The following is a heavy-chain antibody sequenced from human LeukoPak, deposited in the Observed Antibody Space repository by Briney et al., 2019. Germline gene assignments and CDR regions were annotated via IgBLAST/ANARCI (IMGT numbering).Heavy chain of an antibody. CDR3: ARVGYGSGSYYSYYYYMDV. CDR1: GGSISSSSSY. J-gene: IGHJ6*03. CDR2: IYYSGSS. D-gene: IGHD3-10*01. V-gene: IGHV4-39*07. Sequence: SETLSLTCSVSGGSISSSSSYWGWIRQPPGKGLEWIGSIYYSGSSFDNPALKSRVTISVDTSKNQFSLKLSSVTAADTAVYYCARVGYGSGSYYSYYYYMDVWGKGTTVTISS.